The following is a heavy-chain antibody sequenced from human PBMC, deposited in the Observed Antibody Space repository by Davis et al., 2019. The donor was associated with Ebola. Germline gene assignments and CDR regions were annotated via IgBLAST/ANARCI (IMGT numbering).Heavy chain of an antibody. J-gene: IGHJ4*02. D-gene: IGHD5-24*01. CDR1: GDSFTGHW. Sequence: GESLKISCKGSGDSFTGHWIGWVRQMPGKGLEWMGIIYPGDSDTRYSPSFQGQVTISADKSITTAYLQWSSLKASDTAIYYCARGTNGYNPGGYFDSWGQGTLVTVSS. CDR3: ARGTNGYNPGGYFDS. CDR2: IYPGDSDT. V-gene: IGHV5-51*01.